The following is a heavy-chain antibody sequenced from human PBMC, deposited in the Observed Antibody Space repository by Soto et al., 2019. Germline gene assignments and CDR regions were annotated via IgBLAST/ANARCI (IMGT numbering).Heavy chain of an antibody. V-gene: IGHV1-3*01. CDR2: INAGNGNT. J-gene: IGHJ4*02. D-gene: IGHD6-13*01. CDR1: GYTFTSYA. CDR3: ARVVDTRQLSPIFDY. Sequence: ASVKVSCKASGYTFTSYAMHWVRQAPGQRLEWMGWINAGNGNTKYSQKFQGRVTITRDTSASTAYMELSSLRSEDTAVYHCARVVDTRQLSPIFDYWGQGTLVTVS.